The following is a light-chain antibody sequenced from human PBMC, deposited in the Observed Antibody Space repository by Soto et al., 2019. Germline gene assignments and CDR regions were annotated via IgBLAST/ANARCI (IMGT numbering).Light chain of an antibody. Sequence: EIVLTQSPGTLSLSPGERATLSCRASQSVSSSYLAWYQQKPGQAPRLLIYGASRRATGIPDRFSGSGSGKDFTLTISRLEPEDFAVYYCQQYGSSSTFGQGTKVEIK. CDR2: GAS. CDR1: QSVSSSY. J-gene: IGKJ1*01. V-gene: IGKV3-20*01. CDR3: QQYGSSST.